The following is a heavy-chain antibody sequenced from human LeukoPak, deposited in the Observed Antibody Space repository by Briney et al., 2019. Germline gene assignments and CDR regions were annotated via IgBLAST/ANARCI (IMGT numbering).Heavy chain of an antibody. D-gene: IGHD7-27*01. J-gene: IGHJ4*02. CDR2: INSDGSNT. CDR3: ARDTGTYYFDY. CDR1: GITFSSYW. V-gene: IGHV3-74*01. Sequence: GGSLRLSCAASGITFSSYWMLWVRQAPGKGLVWVSRINSDGSNTIYADSVKGRFTISRDNAKNTLYLQMNSLRAEDTAVYYCARDTGTYYFDYWGQGALVTVSS.